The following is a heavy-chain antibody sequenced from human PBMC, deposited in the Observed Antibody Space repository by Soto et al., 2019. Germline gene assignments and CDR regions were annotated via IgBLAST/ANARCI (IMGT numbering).Heavy chain of an antibody. D-gene: IGHD2-21*02. V-gene: IGHV3-23*01. J-gene: IGHJ4*02. Sequence: FTFSRDNSKDTLYLQMNSLRAEDTAVYYCAKGLYHIVLVTAIDYWGQGTLVTVSS. CDR3: AKGLYHIVLVTAIDY.